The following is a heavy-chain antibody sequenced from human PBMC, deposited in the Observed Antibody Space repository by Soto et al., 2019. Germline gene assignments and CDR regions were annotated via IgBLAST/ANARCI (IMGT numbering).Heavy chain of an antibody. Sequence: ASVKVSCKASGYTFTSYGISWVRQAPGQGLEWMGWISAYNGNTNYAQKLQGRVTMTTDTSTSTAYMELRSLRSDDTAVYYCARAQFRWNYEEIDYWGQGTLVTVSP. V-gene: IGHV1-18*01. CDR1: GYTFTSYG. J-gene: IGHJ4*02. CDR2: ISAYNGNT. D-gene: IGHD1-7*01. CDR3: ARAQFRWNYEEIDY.